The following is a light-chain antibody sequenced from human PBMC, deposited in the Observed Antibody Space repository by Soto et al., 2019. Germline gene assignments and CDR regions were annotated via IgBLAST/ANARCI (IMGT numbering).Light chain of an antibody. CDR3: QQYGSSRT. J-gene: IGKJ1*01. CDR1: QSVSSSY. V-gene: IGKV3-20*01. CDR2: GAS. Sequence: EIVLTQSPGTLSLSPGEGATLSCRASQSVSSSYLAWYRQKPGQAPRLLIYGASSRATGIPDRFSGSGSGTDFTLTISRLEPEDFAVYYCQQYGSSRTFGQGTKVDIK.